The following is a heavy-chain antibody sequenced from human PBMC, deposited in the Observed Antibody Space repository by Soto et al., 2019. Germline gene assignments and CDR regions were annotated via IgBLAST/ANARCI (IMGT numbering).Heavy chain of an antibody. CDR1: GGSVSSGSYY. J-gene: IGHJ4*02. D-gene: IGHD3-10*01. Sequence: PSETLSLTCTVSGGSVSSGSYYWSWIRQPPGKGLEWIGYISYSGSTNYNPSLKSRVTISVDTSKNQFSLKLSSVTAADTAVYYCARAIREYYYGSGTYYIPVYFGYWGQGTLVTVSS. CDR3: ARAIREYYYGSGTYYIPVYFGY. V-gene: IGHV4-61*01. CDR2: ISYSGST.